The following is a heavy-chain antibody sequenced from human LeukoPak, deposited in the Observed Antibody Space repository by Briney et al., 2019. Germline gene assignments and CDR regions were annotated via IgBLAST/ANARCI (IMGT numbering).Heavy chain of an antibody. V-gene: IGHV4-39*07. CDR2: IYYSGST. CDR1: GGSISSSSYY. Sequence: SETLSLTCTVSGGSISSSSYYWGWIRQPPGKGLEWIGSIYYSGSTYYNPSLKSRVTISIDTSKNQFSLKLSSVTAADTAVYYCAKSRGYNYGSWDQYFDYWGQGTLVTVSS. CDR3: AKSRGYNYGSWDQYFDY. D-gene: IGHD5-18*01. J-gene: IGHJ4*02.